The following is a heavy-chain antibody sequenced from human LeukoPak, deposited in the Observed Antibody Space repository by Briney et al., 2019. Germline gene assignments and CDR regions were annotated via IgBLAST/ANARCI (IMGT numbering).Heavy chain of an antibody. CDR2: INHSGST. CDR1: GGSFSGYY. Sequence: PSETLSLTCAVYGGSFSGYYWSWIRQPPGKGLEWIGEINHSGSTNYNPSLKSRVTISVDTSKNQFSLKLSSVTAADTAVYYCARLLWFGEYGNWFDPWGQGTLVTVSS. V-gene: IGHV4-34*01. D-gene: IGHD3-10*01. J-gene: IGHJ5*02. CDR3: ARLLWFGEYGNWFDP.